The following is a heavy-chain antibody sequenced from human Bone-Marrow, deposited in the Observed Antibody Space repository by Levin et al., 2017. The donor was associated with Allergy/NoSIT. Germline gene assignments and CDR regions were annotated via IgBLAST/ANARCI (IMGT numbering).Heavy chain of an antibody. J-gene: IGHJ6*02. CDR3: ARDQIGYCSSTSCYRAIMDV. CDR2: IWYDGSNK. CDR1: GFTFSSYG. D-gene: IGHD2-2*02. Sequence: PGGSLRLSCAASGFTFSSYGMHWVRQAPGKGLEWVAVIWYDGSNKYYADSVKGRFTISRDNSKNTLYLQMNSLRAEDTAVYYCARDQIGYCSSTSCYRAIMDVWGQGTTVTVSS. V-gene: IGHV3-33*01.